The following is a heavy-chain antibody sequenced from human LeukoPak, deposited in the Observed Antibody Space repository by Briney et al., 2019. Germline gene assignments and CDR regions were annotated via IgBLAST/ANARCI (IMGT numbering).Heavy chain of an antibody. CDR2: IYPGDSDT. CDR3: AITYYYDSSGYWYFDL. CDR1: GYSFTSYW. D-gene: IGHD3-22*01. Sequence: GESLKISCKGSGYSFTSYWIGWVRQMPGKGLEWMGIIYPGDSDTRYSPSFQGQVTISADESISTAYLQWSSLKASDTAMYYCAITYYYDSSGYWYFDLWGRGTLVTVSS. V-gene: IGHV5-51*01. J-gene: IGHJ2*01.